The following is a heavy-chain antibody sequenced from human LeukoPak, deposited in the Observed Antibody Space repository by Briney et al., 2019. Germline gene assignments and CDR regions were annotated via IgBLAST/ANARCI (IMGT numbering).Heavy chain of an antibody. CDR2: INHSGST. CDR3: ARAVAATPGGYYYYGMDV. V-gene: IGHV4-34*01. CDR1: GGSFSGYY. D-gene: IGHD2-15*01. Sequence: SETLSLTCAVYGGSFSGYYWSWIRQPPGKGLEWIGEINHSGSTNYNPSLKSRVTISVDTSKNQFSLKLSSVTAADTAVYYCARAVAATPGGYYYYGMDVWGQGTTVTVSS. J-gene: IGHJ6*02.